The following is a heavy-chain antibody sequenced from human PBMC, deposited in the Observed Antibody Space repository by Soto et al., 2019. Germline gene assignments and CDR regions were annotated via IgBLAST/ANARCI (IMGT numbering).Heavy chain of an antibody. CDR2: IYSGGST. CDR1: GFTVSSNY. J-gene: IGHJ4*02. D-gene: IGHD6-13*01. CDR3: AREGPPGIAAAGIYPIGY. Sequence: GGSLRLSYAASGFTVSSNYMSWVRQAPGKGLEWVSVIYSGGSTYYADSVKGRFTISRHNSKNTLYLQMNSLRAEDTAVYYCAREGPPGIAAAGIYPIGYWGQGTLVTVSS. V-gene: IGHV3-53*04.